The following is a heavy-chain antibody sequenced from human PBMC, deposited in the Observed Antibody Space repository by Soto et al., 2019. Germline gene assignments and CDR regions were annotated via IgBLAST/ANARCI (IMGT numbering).Heavy chain of an antibody. CDR3: ARGPFCGGDCYFGV. V-gene: IGHV4-4*07. D-gene: IGHD2-21*02. CDR1: GGSITNFY. Sequence: QVLLQEPGPRLVKPSETLSLTCTVAGGSITNFYWRWVRQPAGKGLEWIGRIYSSGTTNYNPSLKSRVTMSVDTSTDQFSLKLTSVTAADTAVYFCARGPFCGGDCYFGVWGQGTQVTVSS. CDR2: IYSSGTT. J-gene: IGHJ1*01.